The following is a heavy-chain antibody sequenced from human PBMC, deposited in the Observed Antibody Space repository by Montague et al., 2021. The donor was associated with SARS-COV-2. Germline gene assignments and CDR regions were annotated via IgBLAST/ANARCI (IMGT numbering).Heavy chain of an antibody. CDR2: IYYSGTT. V-gene: IGHV4-39*07. J-gene: IGHJ6*02. Sequence: SETLSLTCTFSGGSISSSSYYWGWTRQPPGKGLEWIESIYYSGTTYYNPSLKSRVTISVDTSKNQFSLKLSSVTAADTAVYYCARDQRYNWDYYYYYCMDVWGQGTTVTVSS. D-gene: IGHD1-20*01. CDR3: ARDQRYNWDYYYYYCMDV. CDR1: GGSISSSSYY.